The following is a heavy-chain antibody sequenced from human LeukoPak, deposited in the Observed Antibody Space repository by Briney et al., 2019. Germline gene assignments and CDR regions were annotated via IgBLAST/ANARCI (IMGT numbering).Heavy chain of an antibody. Sequence: AGGSLRLSCAASGFTFSSYAMSWVRQAPGKGLEWVSAISGSGGSTYYADSVKGRFTISRDNSKNTLYLQMNSLRAEDTAVYYCAKSGEVVPAAEGYWGQGTLVTVSS. J-gene: IGHJ4*02. CDR3: AKSGEVVPAAEGY. CDR2: ISGSGGST. CDR1: GFTFSSYA. D-gene: IGHD2-2*01. V-gene: IGHV3-23*01.